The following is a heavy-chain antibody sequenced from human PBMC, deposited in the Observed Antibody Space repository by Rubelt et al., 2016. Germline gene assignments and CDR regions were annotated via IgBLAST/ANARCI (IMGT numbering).Heavy chain of an antibody. Sequence: EVHLVESGGGLVQPGGSLRLSCAASGFTFSSNSMNWVRQAPGKGLEWVSYISSSSITIYYADSVKGRFTISRDNAKNSLYLQRNSLRDEDTAVYYCARGRTGFQFDYWGQGTLVTVSS. D-gene: IGHD1-1*01. CDR1: GFTFSSNS. V-gene: IGHV3-48*02. CDR2: ISSSSITI. CDR3: ARGRTGFQFDY. J-gene: IGHJ4*02.